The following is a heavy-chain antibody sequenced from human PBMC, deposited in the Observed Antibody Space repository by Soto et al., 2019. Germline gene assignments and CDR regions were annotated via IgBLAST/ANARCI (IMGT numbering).Heavy chain of an antibody. CDR3: VRGCGRPSWPYYRDV. D-gene: IGHD2-2*01. Sequence: EVQLVASGGGLVQPGGSLRLSCVASGFTFSTYWMSWVRLAPGTGLEWVATIKQDGNDKYYVDSVKGRFAISRDNAENSLCLQMSGVRPDDTAVYYCVRGCGRPSWPYYRDVWGKGTTVTVSS. CDR1: GFTFSTYW. J-gene: IGHJ6*04. CDR2: IKQDGNDK. V-gene: IGHV3-7*01.